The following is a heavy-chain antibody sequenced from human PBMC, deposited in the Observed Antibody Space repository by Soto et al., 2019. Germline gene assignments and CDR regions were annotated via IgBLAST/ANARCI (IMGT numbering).Heavy chain of an antibody. CDR2: ISSSSSYI. CDR1: GFTFSSYS. Sequence: GGSLRLSCAASGFTFSSYSMNWVRQAPGKGLEWVSSISSSSSYIYYADSVKGRFTISRDNAKNSLYLQMNSLRAEDTAVYYCARDQRDGYTIHGFDYWGQGTLVTV. V-gene: IGHV3-21*01. CDR3: ARDQRDGYTIHGFDY. D-gene: IGHD5-12*01. J-gene: IGHJ4*02.